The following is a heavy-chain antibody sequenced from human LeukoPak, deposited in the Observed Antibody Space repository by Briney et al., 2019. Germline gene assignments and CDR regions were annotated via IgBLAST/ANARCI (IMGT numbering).Heavy chain of an antibody. CDR1: GFTFSSYA. CDR3: ARDLRPFSGYDNLAFDI. Sequence: GGSLRLSCAASGFTFSSYAMHWVRQAPGKGLEWVAVISYDGSNKYYADSVKGRFTISRDNSKNTLYLQMNSLRAEDTAVYYCARDLRPFSGYDNLAFDIWGQGTMVTVSS. D-gene: IGHD5-12*01. J-gene: IGHJ3*02. V-gene: IGHV3-30*04. CDR2: ISYDGSNK.